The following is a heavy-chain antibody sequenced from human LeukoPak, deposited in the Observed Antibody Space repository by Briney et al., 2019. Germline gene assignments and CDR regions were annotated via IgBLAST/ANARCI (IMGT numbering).Heavy chain of an antibody. CDR2: IYYSTNT. Sequence: PSETLSLTCTVSGGSISSSSAYWGWIRQPPGKGLEWIGSIYYSTNTYYNPSLKSRVTISADTSKNQFSLTLGSVSATDTAVYYCVSPRGFSYGYFDYWGQGTLVTVSS. V-gene: IGHV4-39*01. CDR1: GGSISSSSAY. CDR3: VSPRGFSYGYFDY. D-gene: IGHD5-18*01. J-gene: IGHJ4*02.